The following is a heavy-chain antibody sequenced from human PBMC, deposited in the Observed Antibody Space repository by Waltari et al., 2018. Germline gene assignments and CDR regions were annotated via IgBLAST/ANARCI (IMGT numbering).Heavy chain of an antibody. Sequence: QVQLVQSGAEVKKPGASVKVSCKASGYTFTSYDINWVRQATGQGLEWMGWMNPNSGNKGYAQKLQGRVTMTRNNSISKAYMELSSMRSEDTAVYYCARGFYYYGSGSYYYWGQGTLVTVSS. J-gene: IGHJ4*02. CDR1: GYTFTSYD. V-gene: IGHV1-8*01. CDR2: MNPNSGNK. D-gene: IGHD3-10*01. CDR3: ARGFYYYGSGSYYY.